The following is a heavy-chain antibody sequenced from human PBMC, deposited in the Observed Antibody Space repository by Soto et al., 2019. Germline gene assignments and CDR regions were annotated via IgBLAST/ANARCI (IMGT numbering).Heavy chain of an antibody. J-gene: IGHJ4*02. Sequence: GGSLRLSCAASGFTFSSYAMSWVRQAPGKGLEWVSAISGSGGSTYYADSVKGRFTISRDNSKNTLYLQMNSLRAEDTAVYYCAKDSSTLYDFWSGYDYWGQGTLVTVSS. CDR1: GFTFSSYA. CDR3: AKDSSTLYDFWSGYDY. V-gene: IGHV3-23*01. CDR2: ISGSGGST. D-gene: IGHD3-3*01.